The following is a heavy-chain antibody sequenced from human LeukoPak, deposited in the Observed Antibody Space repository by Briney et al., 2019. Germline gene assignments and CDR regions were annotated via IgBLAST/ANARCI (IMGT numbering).Heavy chain of an antibody. CDR1: GFTFSSYS. Sequence: GRSLRLSCAASGFTFSSYSMNWVRQAPGKGLEWVSSISSSSSYIYYADSVKGRFTISRDNAKNSLYLQMNSLRAEDTAVYYCARDLRYYGSGKKYNWFDPWGQGTLVTVSS. CDR2: ISSSSSYI. J-gene: IGHJ5*02. CDR3: ARDLRYYGSGKKYNWFDP. D-gene: IGHD3-10*01. V-gene: IGHV3-21*01.